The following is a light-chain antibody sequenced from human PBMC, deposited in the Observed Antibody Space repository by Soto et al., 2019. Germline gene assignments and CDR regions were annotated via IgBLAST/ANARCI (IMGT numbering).Light chain of an antibody. CDR3: QQYGGSSTWT. CDR2: GGS. J-gene: IGKJ1*01. CDR1: QSFSSSY. V-gene: IGKV3-20*01. Sequence: EIVLTQSPDTLSLSPGERATLSCRASQSFSSSYLAWYQQKPGQAPRLLIYGGSSRAIGIPDRFIGSGSGTDFTLTISRLEPEDFAVYYCQQYGGSSTWTFGQGTRWIS.